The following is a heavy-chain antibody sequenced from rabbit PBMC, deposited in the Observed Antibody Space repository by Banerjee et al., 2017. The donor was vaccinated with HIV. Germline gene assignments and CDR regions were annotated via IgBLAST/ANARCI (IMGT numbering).Heavy chain of an antibody. CDR2: IYAGSSDST. CDR1: GFSFSSGYD. V-gene: IGHV1S40*01. Sequence: QSLEESGGDLVKPGASLTVTCTASGFSFSSGYDMCWVRQAPGKGLEWIACIYAGSSDSTYYASWAKGRFTISKTSSTTVTLQMTSLTAADTATYFCVRDSHGWGADLWGPGTLVTVS. J-gene: IGHJ6*01. D-gene: IGHD4-1*01. CDR3: VRDSHGWGADL.